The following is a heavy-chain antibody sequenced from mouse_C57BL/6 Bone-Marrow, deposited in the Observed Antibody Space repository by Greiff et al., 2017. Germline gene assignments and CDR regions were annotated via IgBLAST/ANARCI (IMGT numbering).Heavy chain of an antibody. CDR1: GYTFTSYW. Sequence: QVQLKQPGAELVKPGASVKMSCKASGYTFTSYWITWVKQRPGQGLEWIGDIYPGSGSTNYNEKFKRKATLTVDTSYSTAYMQLSSLTSEESAVYYCARPYYINYWYFDVWGTGTTVTVSS. V-gene: IGHV1-55*01. D-gene: IGHD2-5*01. CDR3: ARPYYINYWYFDV. J-gene: IGHJ1*03. CDR2: IYPGSGST.